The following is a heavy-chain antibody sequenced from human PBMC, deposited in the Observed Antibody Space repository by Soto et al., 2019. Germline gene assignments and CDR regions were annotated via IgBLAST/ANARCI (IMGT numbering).Heavy chain of an antibody. J-gene: IGHJ6*02. D-gene: IGHD3-10*01. CDR2: ISSSSSYI. CDR1: GFTFSSYS. V-gene: IGHV3-21*01. CDR3: AAPEGYGSGSNYYGMDV. Sequence: GGSLRLSCAASGFTFSSYSMNWVRQAPGKGLEWVSSISSSSSYIYYADSVKGRFTISRDNAKNSLYLQMNSLRAEDTAVYYCAAPEGYGSGSNYYGMDVWGQGTTVTVSS.